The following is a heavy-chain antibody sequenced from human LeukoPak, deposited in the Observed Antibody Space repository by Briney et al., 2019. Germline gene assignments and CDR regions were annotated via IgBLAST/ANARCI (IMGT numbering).Heavy chain of an antibody. J-gene: IGHJ4*02. CDR2: IIPIFGTA. CDR3: ARELYKGSGSYFSVDY. CDR1: GYTFTSYA. D-gene: IGHD1-26*01. V-gene: IGHV1-69*13. Sequence: SVKVSCKASGYTFTSYAISWVRQAPEQGLEWMGGIIPIFGTANYAQKFQGRVTITADESTSTAYMELSSLRSEDTAVYYCARELYKGSGSYFSVDYWGQGTLVTVSS.